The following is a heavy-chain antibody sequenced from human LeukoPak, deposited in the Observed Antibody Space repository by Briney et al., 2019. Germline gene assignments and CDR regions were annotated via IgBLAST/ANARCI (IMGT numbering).Heavy chain of an antibody. J-gene: IGHJ3*02. CDR3: ARDDYGDSIDAFDI. CDR2: ISSSSSTI. Sequence: PGGSLRLSCAASGFTFSSYSMNWVRQAPGKGLEWVSYISSSSSTIYYADSVKGRFTISRDNAKNSLYLQMNSLRAEDTAVYYCARDDYGDSIDAFDIWGQGTMVTVSS. V-gene: IGHV3-48*04. D-gene: IGHD4-17*01. CDR1: GFTFSSYS.